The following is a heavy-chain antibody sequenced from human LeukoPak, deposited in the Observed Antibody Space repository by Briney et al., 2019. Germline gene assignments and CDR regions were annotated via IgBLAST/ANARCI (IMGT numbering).Heavy chain of an antibody. CDR3: VKGCSYTSCYTSDY. V-gene: IGHV3-23*01. J-gene: IGHJ4*02. CDR1: GFTFNNYA. Sequence: PGGSLRLSCAVSGFTFNNYAMTWVRQGPGKGLEWVSTISGSGDSTHYADSVKGRFTISRDNSKNTLYLQMNSLRVEDTAVYYCVKGCSYTSCYTSDYWGQGTLVTVSS. CDR2: ISGSGDST. D-gene: IGHD2-2*02.